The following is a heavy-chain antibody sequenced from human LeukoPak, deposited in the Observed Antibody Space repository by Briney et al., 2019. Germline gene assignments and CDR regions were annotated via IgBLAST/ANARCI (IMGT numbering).Heavy chain of an antibody. Sequence: GESLRLSCATSGFSFSIRGMNWVRHRPGKGLEWVSYISPWSETIYYAESVKGRFTVSRDDAEKSLYLQMNTLRVEDTAVYYCARIDGPTVYTYYMDLWGKGTTVTVAS. CDR1: GFSFSIRG. V-gene: IGHV3-48*04. D-gene: IGHD3-16*01. CDR3: ARIDGPTVYTYYMDL. J-gene: IGHJ6*03. CDR2: ISPWSETI.